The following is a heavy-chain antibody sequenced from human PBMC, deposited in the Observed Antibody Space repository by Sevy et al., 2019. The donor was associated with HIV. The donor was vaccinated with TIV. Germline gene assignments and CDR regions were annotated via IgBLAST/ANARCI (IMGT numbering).Heavy chain of an antibody. D-gene: IGHD1-26*01. V-gene: IGHV3-23*01. CDR3: AQALGSGNYWTAEYFQH. Sequence: GGSLRLSCAVSGFSFDSYGMTWVRQAPGKGLEWVSGISGSGTRTYYADSVKGRFSISSDNSKNTLYLQMNSLRAEDTAVYYCAQALGSGNYWTAEYFQHWGQGTLVTVSS. CDR2: ISGSGTRT. J-gene: IGHJ1*01. CDR1: GFSFDSYG.